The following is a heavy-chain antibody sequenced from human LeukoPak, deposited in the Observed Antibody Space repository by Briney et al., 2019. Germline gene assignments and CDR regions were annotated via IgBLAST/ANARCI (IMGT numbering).Heavy chain of an antibody. J-gene: IGHJ5*02. D-gene: IGHD3-16*02. CDR2: IYYSGST. CDR1: GGSISSYY. CDR3: ARGPVYRNNWFDP. V-gene: IGHV4-59*01. Sequence: KASETLSLTCTVSGGSISSYYWSWIRQPPRKGLEWIGYIYYSGSTNYNPSLKSRVTISVDTSKNQFSLKLSSVTAADTAVYYCARGPVYRNNWFDPWGQGTLVTVSS.